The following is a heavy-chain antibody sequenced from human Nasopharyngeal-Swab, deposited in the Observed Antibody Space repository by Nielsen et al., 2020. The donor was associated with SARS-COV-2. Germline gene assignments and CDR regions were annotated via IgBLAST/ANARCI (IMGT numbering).Heavy chain of an antibody. J-gene: IGHJ4*02. CDR1: GFTFSTYW. Sequence: GESLKISCAASGFTFSTYWMSWVRQVPGKGLEWVGNIKEDGSEKQYVDSVKGRFTMSRDNAKNSLYLQMNSLRAEDTAAYYCARVFPSGSGVFHYWGQGTLVTVSS. D-gene: IGHD3-10*01. CDR3: ARVFPSGSGVFHY. CDR2: IKEDGSEK. V-gene: IGHV3-7*01.